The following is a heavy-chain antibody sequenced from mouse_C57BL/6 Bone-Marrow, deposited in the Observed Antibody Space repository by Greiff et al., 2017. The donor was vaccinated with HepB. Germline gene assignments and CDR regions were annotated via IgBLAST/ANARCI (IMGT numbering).Heavy chain of an antibody. J-gene: IGHJ2*01. CDR3: AREFDYDGGY. CDR1: GFTFSSYA. V-gene: IGHV5-4*01. Sequence: DVKLVESGGGLVKPGGSLKLSCAASGFTFSSYAMSWVRQTPEKRLEWVATISDGGSYTYYPDNVKGRFTISRDNAKNNLYLQMSHLKSEDTAMYYCAREFDYDGGYWGQGTTLTVSS. D-gene: IGHD2-4*01. CDR2: ISDGGSYT.